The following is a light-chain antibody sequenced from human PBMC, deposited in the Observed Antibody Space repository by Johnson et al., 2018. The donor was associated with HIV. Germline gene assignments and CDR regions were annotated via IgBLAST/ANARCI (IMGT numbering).Light chain of an antibody. J-gene: IGLJ1*01. V-gene: IGLV1-51*01. CDR1: SSKIGNKY. CDR2: DNS. Sequence: QSVLTQPPSVSAAPGQKVTISCSGSSSKIGNKYVSWYQQLPGTAPKVLIYDNSKRPSGIPDRFSVSKSGTSATLGITGLQTGDEAAYYCGTWESSLSAPYVFGTGTKVTVL. CDR3: GTWESSLSAPYV.